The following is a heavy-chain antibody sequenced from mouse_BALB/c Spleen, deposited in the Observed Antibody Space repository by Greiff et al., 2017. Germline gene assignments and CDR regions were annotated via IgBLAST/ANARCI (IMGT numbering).Heavy chain of an antibody. CDR2: ISSGGSYT. Sequence: EVQLVESGGGLVKPGGSLKLSCAASGFTFSSYAMSWVRQSPEKRLEWVAEISSGGSYTYYPDTVTGRFTISRDNAKNTLYLEMSSLRSEDTAMYYCARAQFAYWGQGTLVTVSA. J-gene: IGHJ3*01. CDR1: GFTFSSYA. V-gene: IGHV5-9-4*01. CDR3: ARAQFAY.